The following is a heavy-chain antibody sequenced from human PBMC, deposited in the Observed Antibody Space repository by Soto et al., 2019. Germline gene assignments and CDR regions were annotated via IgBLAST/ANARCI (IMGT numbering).Heavy chain of an antibody. V-gene: IGHV1-2*02. J-gene: IGHJ5*02. CDR2: VNPISGDT. Sequence: QIQLVQSGAEVKKPGASVKVSCRASGYTFTGYYLHWVRQAPGQGLEWMGWVNPISGDTNYAQKFQDRVIMTRARSITTVHMELSRLRSDDTAVYYCAREEGFRITMDRGRWFDPWGQAALVTVSS. CDR3: AREEGFRITMDRGRWFDP. D-gene: IGHD3-10*01. CDR1: GYTFTGYY.